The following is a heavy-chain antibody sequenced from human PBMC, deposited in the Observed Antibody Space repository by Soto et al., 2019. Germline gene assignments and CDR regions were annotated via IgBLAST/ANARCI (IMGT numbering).Heavy chain of an antibody. V-gene: IGHV3-53*05. D-gene: IGHD3-3*01. CDR3: VSFDYYYYYGMDV. CDR1: GFSVSSNY. Sequence: EVQLVETGGGLIQPGGSLRLSCAVSGFSVSSNYMSWVRQAPGKGLEWVSVIYSGGDTYYADSVQGRFTISRDNLKNTLYLQMSSLRAEDTAVYYCVSFDYYYYYGMDVWGQGTTVTVSS. J-gene: IGHJ6*02. CDR2: IYSGGDT.